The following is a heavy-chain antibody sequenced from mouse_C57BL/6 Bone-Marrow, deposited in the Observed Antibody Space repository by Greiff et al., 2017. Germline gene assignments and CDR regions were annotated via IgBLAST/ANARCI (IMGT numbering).Heavy chain of an antibody. CDR2: ISNGGGST. Sequence: EVMLVESGGGLVQPGGSLKLSCAASGFTFSDYYMYWVRQTPEKRLEWVAYISNGGGSTYYPDTVKGRFTISRDNAKNTLYLQMGRLKSEDTAMYYCARAGRLYFDVWGTGTTVTVSS. J-gene: IGHJ1*03. CDR3: ARAGRLYFDV. CDR1: GFTFSDYY. V-gene: IGHV5-12*01.